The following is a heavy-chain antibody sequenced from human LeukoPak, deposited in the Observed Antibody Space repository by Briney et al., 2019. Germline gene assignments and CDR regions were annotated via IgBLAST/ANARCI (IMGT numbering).Heavy chain of an antibody. J-gene: IGHJ4*01. Sequence: SETLSLTCTVSGDSITNYYWNWFRQPAGKGLEWIGRISTSGTTNYNPSLKSRVTMSVDTSNNQFSLMLRSLTAADTAVYYFARSALVAVGATLDYWGHGALVSVSS. CDR1: GDSITNYY. V-gene: IGHV4-4*07. D-gene: IGHD1-26*01. CDR2: ISTSGTT. CDR3: ARSALVAVGATLDY.